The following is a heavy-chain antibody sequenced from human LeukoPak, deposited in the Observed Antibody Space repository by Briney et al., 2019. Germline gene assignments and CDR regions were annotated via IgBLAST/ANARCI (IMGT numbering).Heavy chain of an antibody. CDR3: ARGAPPDY. Sequence: PGGSLRLSCAASGFIFSNYAIYWVRQAPGKGLEWVAVISHDANNKYYADSVKGRFTISRDNSNNALYLQMNSLRAEDTAVYYCARGAPPDYWGQGTLLTVS. CDR1: GFIFSNYA. J-gene: IGHJ4*02. D-gene: IGHD1-14*01. CDR2: ISHDANNK. V-gene: IGHV3-30-3*01.